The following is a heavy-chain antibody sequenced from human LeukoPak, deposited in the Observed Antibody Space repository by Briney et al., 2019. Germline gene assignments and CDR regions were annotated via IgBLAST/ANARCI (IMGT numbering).Heavy chain of an antibody. J-gene: IGHJ3*01. V-gene: IGHV3-23*01. D-gene: IGHD6-13*01. CDR1: GFTLSSYG. Sequence: GGSLRLSCAASGFTLSSYGMTWVRQAPGKGLEWVSAFSASDGSAQYAESVRGRFTISRDNSKNTLYLQMDSLRAEDTAVYYCAKARVAAAGTGAFDVWGQGTTVTVSS. CDR3: AKARVAAAGTGAFDV. CDR2: FSASDGSA.